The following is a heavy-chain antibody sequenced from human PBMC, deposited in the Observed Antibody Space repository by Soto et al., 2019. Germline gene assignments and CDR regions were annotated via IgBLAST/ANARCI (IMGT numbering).Heavy chain of an antibody. CDR2: INAGNGNT. D-gene: IGHD1-26*01. CDR1: GYTFTSYA. V-gene: IGHV1-3*01. Sequence: ASVKVSCKASGYTFTSYAMHWVRQAPGQRLEWMGWINAGNGNTKYSQKFQERVTITRDMSTSTAYMELSSLRSEDTAVYYCAAPQWDVGYLEDWGRGPLGTVSS. CDR3: AAPQWDVGYLED. J-gene: IGHJ4*02.